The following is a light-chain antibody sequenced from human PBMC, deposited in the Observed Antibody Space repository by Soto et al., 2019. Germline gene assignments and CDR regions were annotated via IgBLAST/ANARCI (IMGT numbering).Light chain of an antibody. CDR3: SSYTSTSPPYV. J-gene: IGLJ1*01. CDR1: SSNIGRYNF. Sequence: AALTQPASVSGSGGQSMSISCTGTSSNIGRYNFVSWYQQRPGQAPKLLIFDVSHRPSGISDRFSGSKSGYTASLTISGLQAEDEADYYCSSYTSTSPPYVFGTG. V-gene: IGLV2-14*01. CDR2: DVS.